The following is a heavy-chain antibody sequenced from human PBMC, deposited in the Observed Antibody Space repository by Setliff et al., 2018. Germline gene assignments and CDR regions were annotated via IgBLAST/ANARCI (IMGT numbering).Heavy chain of an antibody. D-gene: IGHD3-10*01. CDR3: ARSPPNRGVGQGHYMDV. Sequence: GASVKVSCKASGYTFTSYGISWVRQAPGQGLEWMGWISAYNGNTNYAQKLQGRVTMTTDTSTSTGYMELRSLISDDTAVYYCARSPPNRGVGQGHYMDVWGKGTTVTVSS. J-gene: IGHJ6*03. V-gene: IGHV1-18*01. CDR2: ISAYNGNT. CDR1: GYTFTSYG.